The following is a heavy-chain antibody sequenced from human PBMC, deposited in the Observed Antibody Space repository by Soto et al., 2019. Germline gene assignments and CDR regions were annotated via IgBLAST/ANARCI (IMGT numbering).Heavy chain of an antibody. CDR2: ISYEGSHT. Sequence: VQLVESGGGLVQPGGSLRLSCEASRGAFGDYWMHWVRQAPGKGLVWVAVISYEGSHTYYADSVKGRFTITRDNSKNTLYLQMNSLRPEDTAVYYCAKEVHCGGGSCSWSEGFDYWGQGTLLTVSS. V-gene: IGHV3-30*18. CDR3: AKEVHCGGGSCSWSEGFDY. D-gene: IGHD2-15*01. J-gene: IGHJ4*02. CDR1: RGAFGDYW.